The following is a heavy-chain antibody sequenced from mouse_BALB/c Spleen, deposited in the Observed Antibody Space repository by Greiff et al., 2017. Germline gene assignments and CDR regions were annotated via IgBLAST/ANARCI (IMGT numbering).Heavy chain of an antibody. CDR1: GFAFSSYD. CDR3: ARHELGPFAY. D-gene: IGHD4-1*01. CDR2: ISSGGGST. V-gene: IGHV5-12-1*01. J-gene: IGHJ3*01. Sequence: DVHLVESGGGLVKPGGSLKLSCAASGFAFSSYDMSWVRQTPEKRLEWVAYISSGGGSTYYPDTVKGRFTISRDNAKNTLYLQMSSLKSEDTAMYYCARHELGPFAYWGQGTLVTVSA.